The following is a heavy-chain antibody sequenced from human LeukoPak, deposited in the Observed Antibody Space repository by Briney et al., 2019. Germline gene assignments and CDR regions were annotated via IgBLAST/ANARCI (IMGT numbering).Heavy chain of an antibody. V-gene: IGHV4-4*02. D-gene: IGHD3-10*01. Sequence: SGTLSLTCAVSGGSISSSNWWSWVRQPPGKGLEWIGEIHHSGSTNYKPSLKSRVTISVDKSKNQFSLKLSSVTAADTAVYFCARVLWFGELFGVYFDYWGQGTLVTVSS. J-gene: IGHJ4*02. CDR3: ARVLWFGELFGVYFDY. CDR1: GGSISSSNW. CDR2: IHHSGST.